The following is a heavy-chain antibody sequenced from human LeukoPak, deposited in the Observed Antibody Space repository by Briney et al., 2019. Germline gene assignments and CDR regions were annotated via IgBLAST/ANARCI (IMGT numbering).Heavy chain of an antibody. J-gene: IGHJ5*02. CDR1: GGSFSGYY. CDR2: INYSGST. CDR3: ARGRGCSSTSCYTGFDP. V-gene: IGHV4-34*01. D-gene: IGHD2-2*02. Sequence: SETLSLTCAVYGGSFSGYYWSWIRQPPGKGLEWIGEINYSGSTNYNPSLKSRVTISVDTSKNQFSLKLSSVTAADTAVYYCARGRGCSSTSCYTGFDPWGQGTLVTVSS.